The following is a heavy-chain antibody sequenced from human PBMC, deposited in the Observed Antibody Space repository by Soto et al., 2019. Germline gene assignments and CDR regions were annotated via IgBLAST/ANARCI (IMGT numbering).Heavy chain of an antibody. CDR3: AKAAAYFDFWGGYYGS. V-gene: IGHV3-33*03. Sequence: GGSLRLSCAASGFTFSSYGLPWVRQAPGKGLEWVAVRWYDGSNKYYADSVKGRFTVSRDNSENTMSIQMNNLRPEDTAVYYCAKAAAYFDFWGGYYGSWGQGTRVTVSS. CDR2: RWYDGSNK. J-gene: IGHJ5*02. CDR1: GFTFSSYG. D-gene: IGHD3-3*01.